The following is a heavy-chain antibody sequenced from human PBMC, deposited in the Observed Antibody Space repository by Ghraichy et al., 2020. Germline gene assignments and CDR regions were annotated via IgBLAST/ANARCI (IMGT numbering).Heavy chain of an antibody. V-gene: IGHV3-74*01. CDR1: GFTFSSYW. Sequence: GGSLRLSCAASGFTFSSYWMHWVRQAPGKGLVWVSRINSDGSSTSYADSVKGRFTISRDNAKNTLYLQMNSLRAEDTAVYYCASLVVVAAPDYFDYWGQGTMVTVSS. CDR2: INSDGSST. CDR3: ASLVVVAAPDYFDY. D-gene: IGHD2-15*01. J-gene: IGHJ4*02.